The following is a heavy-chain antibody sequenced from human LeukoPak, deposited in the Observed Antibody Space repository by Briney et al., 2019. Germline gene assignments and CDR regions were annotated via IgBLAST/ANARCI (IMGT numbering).Heavy chain of an antibody. D-gene: IGHD5-12*01. J-gene: IGHJ4*02. Sequence: QPSETLSLTCTVSGGSISSGDYYWSWIRQPPGKGLEWIGYIYYSGSTYYNPSLKSRVTISVDTSKNQFSLKLSSVTAADTAVYYCARSGSDSDPEGFDYWGQGTLVTVSS. CDR2: IYYSGST. CDR1: GGSISSGDYY. CDR3: ARSGSDSDPEGFDY. V-gene: IGHV4-30-4*01.